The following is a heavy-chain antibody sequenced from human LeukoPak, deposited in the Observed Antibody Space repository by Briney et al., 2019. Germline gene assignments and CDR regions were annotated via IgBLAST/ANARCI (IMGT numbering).Heavy chain of an antibody. J-gene: IGHJ4*02. CDR3: ARDASSSCYGGDY. CDR1: GFTFSSYG. CDR2: IWHDGSIK. D-gene: IGHD6-13*01. V-gene: IGHV3-33*01. Sequence: PGGSLRLSCAASGFTFSSYGMHWVRQAPGKGLEWVAVIWHDGSIKYYADSVKGRFTISRDNSKNTLYLQMNSLRAEDTAVYYCARDASSSCYGGDYWGQGTLVTVSS.